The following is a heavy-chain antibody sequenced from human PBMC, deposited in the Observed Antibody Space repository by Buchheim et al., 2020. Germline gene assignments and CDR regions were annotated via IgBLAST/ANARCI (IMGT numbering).Heavy chain of an antibody. V-gene: IGHV3-66*01. CDR1: GFTVSSNY. CDR2: IYSGGST. CDR3: ARDSYYDFWSGYYGMDV. Sequence: EVQLVESGGGLVQPGGSLRLSCAASGFTVSSNYMSWVRQAPGKGLEWVSVIYSGGSTYYADSLKGRFTISRDNSKNKLYLQMNSLRAEDTAVYYCARDSYYDFWSGYYGMDVWGQGTT. D-gene: IGHD3-3*01. J-gene: IGHJ6*02.